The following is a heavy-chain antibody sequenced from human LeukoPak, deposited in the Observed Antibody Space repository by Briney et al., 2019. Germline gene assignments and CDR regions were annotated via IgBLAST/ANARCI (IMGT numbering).Heavy chain of an antibody. CDR2: ISGSGGST. CDR1: GFTFSSYA. CDR3: ARDAIAVAGPPFYYFDY. D-gene: IGHD6-19*01. Sequence: GGSLRLSCAASGFTFSSYAMSWVRQAPGKGLEWVSAISGSGGSTYYADSVKGRFTISRDNSKNTLYLQMNGLRAEDTAVYYCARDAIAVAGPPFYYFDYWGQGTLVTVSS. V-gene: IGHV3-23*01. J-gene: IGHJ4*02.